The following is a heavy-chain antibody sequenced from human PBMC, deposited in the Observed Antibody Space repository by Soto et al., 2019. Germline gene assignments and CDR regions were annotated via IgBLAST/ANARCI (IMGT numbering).Heavy chain of an antibody. CDR2: INIYNGNT. Sequence: QVQLGQSGAEVKKPGASVKVSCKASGYTFTNYGISWVRQAPGQGLEWMGWINIYNGNTDYAQKFQGRGTMTTDTSRXTVYMDLKTLRSDATALYFCARAIAGGYGHTTLDYWGQGTLVTVSS. J-gene: IGHJ4*02. D-gene: IGHD5-18*01. CDR3: ARAIAGGYGHTTLDY. CDR1: GYTFTNYG. V-gene: IGHV1-18*01.